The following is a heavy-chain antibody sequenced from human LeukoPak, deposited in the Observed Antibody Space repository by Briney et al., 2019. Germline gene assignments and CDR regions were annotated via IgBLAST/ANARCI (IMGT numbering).Heavy chain of an antibody. CDR2: ISGGGGST. Sequence: GGSLRLSCAASGFSFSSYGMTWVRQAPGKGLEWVSSISGGGGSTNSADSVKGRFTISRDNSKNTLYLQMNSLRAEDTAVYYCAKKGYYDSSGYPYYFDYWGQGTLVTVSS. J-gene: IGHJ4*02. CDR3: AKKGYYDSSGYPYYFDY. D-gene: IGHD3-22*01. CDR1: GFSFSSYG. V-gene: IGHV3-23*01.